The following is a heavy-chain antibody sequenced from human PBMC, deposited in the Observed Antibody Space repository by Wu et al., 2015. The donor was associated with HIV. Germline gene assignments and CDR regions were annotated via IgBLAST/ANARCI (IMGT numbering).Heavy chain of an antibody. CDR1: GYTFTGHY. V-gene: IGHV1-2*02. CDR3: ARDIFYYYGSGSFNNAPFDY. Sequence: QVQLVQSGAEVKEPGASVKVSCKASGYTFTGHYMHWVRQAPGQGLEWMGWINPNSGDTKYVQNFQGRVTMTRDTFTSTAYMELRSLRSDDTAVYYCARDIFYYYGSGSFNNAPFDYWGQGTLVTVSS. J-gene: IGHJ4*02. CDR2: INPNSGDT. D-gene: IGHD3-10*01.